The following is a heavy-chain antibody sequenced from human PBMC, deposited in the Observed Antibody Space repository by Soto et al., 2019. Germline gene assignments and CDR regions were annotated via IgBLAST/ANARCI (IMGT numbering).Heavy chain of an antibody. D-gene: IGHD1-26*01. J-gene: IGHJ5*02. Sequence: GGSLRLSCTVSGFAFRHNYLTWIRQAPGKGLEWLSYINTGGSPAYYPDSVKGRFTISTDIAKKSLYLQMDSLRADDTGVYYCATGGIYYETWGQGTLVTVSS. V-gene: IGHV3-11*01. CDR3: ATGGIYYET. CDR2: INTGGSPA. CDR1: GFAFRHNY.